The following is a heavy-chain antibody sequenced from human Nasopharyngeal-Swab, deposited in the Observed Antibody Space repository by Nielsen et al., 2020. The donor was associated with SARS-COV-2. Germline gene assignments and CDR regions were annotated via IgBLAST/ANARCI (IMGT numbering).Heavy chain of an antibody. CDR2: INGNGEDT. J-gene: IGHJ4*02. V-gene: IGHV3-23*01. Sequence: GGSLRLSCVASGFPFNRHAMNWVRQAPGKGLEWVSAINGNGEDTYYADSVKGRFTISRDNSRNMVFLQMNSLRAEDTAVYYCIAAAGTGSFDYWGQGTLVTVSS. CDR3: IAAAGTGSFDY. CDR1: GFPFNRHA. D-gene: IGHD6-13*01.